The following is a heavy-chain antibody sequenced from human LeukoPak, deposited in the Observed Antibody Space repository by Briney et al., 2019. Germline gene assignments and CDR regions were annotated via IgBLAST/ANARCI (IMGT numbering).Heavy chain of an antibody. J-gene: IGHJ4*02. CDR2: IYSTGST. D-gene: IGHD5-18*01. CDR1: GGSVSGSY. CDR3: ARDLGGYNYGYSFDY. V-gene: IGHV4-4*07. Sequence: SETLSLTCTVSGGSVSGSYWNWIRQPAGRGLEWIGRIYSTGSTTCNPSLESRVTMSVDTSKNQFSLKLFSVTAADTAVFYCARDLGGYNYGYSFDYWGQGTLVTVSS.